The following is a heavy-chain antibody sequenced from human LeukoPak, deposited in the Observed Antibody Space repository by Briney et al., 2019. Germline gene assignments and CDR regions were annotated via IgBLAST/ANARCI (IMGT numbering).Heavy chain of an antibody. CDR2: IYYSGST. CDR3: ASVGWDSYYFDY. CDR1: GGSISSYY. Sequence: SETLSLTCTVSGGSISSYYWSWIRQPPGKGLEWIGYIYYSGSTNYNPSLKSRVTISVDTSKNQSSLKLSSVTAADTAVYYCASVGWDSYYFDYWGQGTLVTVSS. D-gene: IGHD1-26*01. J-gene: IGHJ4*02. V-gene: IGHV4-59*01.